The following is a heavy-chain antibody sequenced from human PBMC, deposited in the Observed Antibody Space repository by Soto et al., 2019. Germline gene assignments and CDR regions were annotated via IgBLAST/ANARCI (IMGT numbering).Heavy chain of an antibody. D-gene: IGHD3-22*01. CDR1: GGSMSPYY. CDR3: AREYNYDSSGIGFDS. J-gene: IGHJ4*02. CDR2: IYYRGNT. Sequence: SETLSLTCSVFGGSMSPYYWSWIRQSPGKGLEWIANIYYRGNTNYNPSLKSRVTISIDTSKNQFSLKLSSLTAADTAVYYCAREYNYDSSGIGFDSWGQGTLVTVSS. V-gene: IGHV4-59*01.